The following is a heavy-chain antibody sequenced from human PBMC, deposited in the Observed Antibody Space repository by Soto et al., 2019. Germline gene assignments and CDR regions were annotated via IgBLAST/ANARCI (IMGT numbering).Heavy chain of an antibody. CDR3: AHSRGIAAAGGYYYYYYGMDV. V-gene: IGHV2-5*01. CDR2: IYWNDDK. D-gene: IGHD6-13*01. Sequence: SGPTLVNPTQTLTLTCTFSGFSLSTSGVGVGWIRQPPGKALEWLALIYWNDDKRYSPSLKSRLTITKDTSKNQVVLTMTNMDPVDTATYYCAHSRGIAAAGGYYYYYYGMDVWGQGTTVTVSS. CDR1: GFSLSTSGVG. J-gene: IGHJ6*02.